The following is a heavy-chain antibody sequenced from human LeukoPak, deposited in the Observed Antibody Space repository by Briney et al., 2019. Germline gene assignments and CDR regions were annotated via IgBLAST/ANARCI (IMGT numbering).Heavy chain of an antibody. Sequence: SQTLSLTCTVSGGSISSGSYYWSWIRQPAGKGLEWIGRIYTSGSTNYNPSLKSLVTISVDTSKNQFSLKLSSVPAADTAVYYCARSCGGAFYCPPPYPASWYFDLWGRGPLVTFSP. D-gene: IGHD2-21*02. CDR2: IYTSGST. V-gene: IGHV4-61*02. J-gene: IGHJ2*01. CDR1: GGSISSGSYY. CDR3: ARSCGGAFYCPPPYPASWYFDL.